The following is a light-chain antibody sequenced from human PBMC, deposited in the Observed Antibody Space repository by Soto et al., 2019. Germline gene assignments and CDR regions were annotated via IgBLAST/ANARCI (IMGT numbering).Light chain of an antibody. V-gene: IGKV3-20*01. Sequence: EIVLTQSPGTLSLSPGERATLSCRASQSVSSSYLAWYQQKPGQAPRLLIYGASSRATGIPDRFSGSGSGTAFTLTISRLEPDDFAVYYGQQYGSSPGTFGQGTKVEIK. CDR2: GAS. CDR1: QSVSSSY. J-gene: IGKJ1*01. CDR3: QQYGSSPGT.